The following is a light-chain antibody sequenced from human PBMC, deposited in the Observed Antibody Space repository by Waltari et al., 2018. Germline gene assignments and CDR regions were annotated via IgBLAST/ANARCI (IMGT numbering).Light chain of an antibody. J-gene: IGLJ3*02. CDR2: SNN. CDR1: FSTIGRNT. V-gene: IGLV1-44*01. CDR3: STWDDSLNGWV. Sequence: QSALTQPPSASETPGQRVTLACSGGFSTIGRNTVLWYQQLPGTAPKLLIYSNNQRPSGVPDRFSGSKSVTSASLAISGLQSEDEATYFCSTWDDSLNGWVFGGGTKLTVL.